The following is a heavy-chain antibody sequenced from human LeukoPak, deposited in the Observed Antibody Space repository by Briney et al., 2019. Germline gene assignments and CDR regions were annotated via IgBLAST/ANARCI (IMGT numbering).Heavy chain of an antibody. V-gene: IGHV1-46*04. D-gene: IGHD4-17*01. CDR3: ARGGHLRYGDTQNWFDP. CDR2: INPSGGNT. CDR1: GYTFTNFY. Sequence: GASVKVSCKASGYTFTNFYMHWVRQAPGQGLEWMALINPSGGNTRYAQKLQGRITMTRDTSTTTVYMEVSSLRSEDTAVYYCARGGHLRYGDTQNWFDPWGQGTLVTVSS. J-gene: IGHJ5*02.